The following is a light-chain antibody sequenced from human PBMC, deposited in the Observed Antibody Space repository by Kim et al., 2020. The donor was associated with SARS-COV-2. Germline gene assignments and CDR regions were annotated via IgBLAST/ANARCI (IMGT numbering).Light chain of an antibody. V-gene: IGKV3-20*01. Sequence: LSPGERAPLSCRARQTVSSNYLAWYQQKPGQAPRILIYGASSRATGIPDRFRGGGSGTDFTLTINRLEPEDFAVYFCQQYGSSPSTFGQGTKLEI. CDR1: QTVSSNY. CDR2: GAS. CDR3: QQYGSSPST. J-gene: IGKJ2*01.